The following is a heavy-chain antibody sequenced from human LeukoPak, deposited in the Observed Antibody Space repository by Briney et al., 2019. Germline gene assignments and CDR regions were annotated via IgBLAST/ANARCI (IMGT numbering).Heavy chain of an antibody. D-gene: IGHD7-27*01. CDR2: IRGSGSGM. V-gene: IGHV3-48*04. Sequence: GGSLRLSCAASGFVFSDYSMNWVRQAPGKGLEWVANIRGSGSGMGYGSYYADSVKGRFTISRDSAKTSLYLQMNSLRADDTAVYYCARDDNWGFDYWGQGALVTVSS. CDR3: ARDDNWGFDY. J-gene: IGHJ4*02. CDR1: GFVFSDYS.